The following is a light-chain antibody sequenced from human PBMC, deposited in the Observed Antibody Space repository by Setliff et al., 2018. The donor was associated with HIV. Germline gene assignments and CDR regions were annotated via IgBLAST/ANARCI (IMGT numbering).Light chain of an antibody. CDR2: GVS. CDR1: SNDVGGHNY. CDR3: CSYADSATFDV. Sequence: QSVLTQPPSVSGSPGQSITISCTGTSNDVGGHNYVSWYQQYPGKAPKLLIFGVSNRPAGVSFRFGGSKSGNTASLTISGLQVEDESDYYCCSYADSATFDVFGGGTKVTVL. V-gene: IGLV2-14*03. J-gene: IGLJ2*01.